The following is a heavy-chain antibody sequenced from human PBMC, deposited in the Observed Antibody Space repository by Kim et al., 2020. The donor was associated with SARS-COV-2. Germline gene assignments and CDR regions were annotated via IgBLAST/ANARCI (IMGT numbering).Heavy chain of an antibody. CDR2: ISYDGSNK. V-gene: IGHV3-30-3*01. D-gene: IGHD2-2*01. CDR1: GFTFSSYA. CDR3: ARGGYRYCSSTSCYLGMDV. J-gene: IGHJ6*02. Sequence: GGSLRLSCAASGFTFSSYAMHWVRQAPGKGLEWVAVISYDGSNKYYADSVKGRFTISRDNSKNTLYLQMNSLRAEDTAVYYCARGGYRYCSSTSCYLGMDVWGQGTTVTVSS.